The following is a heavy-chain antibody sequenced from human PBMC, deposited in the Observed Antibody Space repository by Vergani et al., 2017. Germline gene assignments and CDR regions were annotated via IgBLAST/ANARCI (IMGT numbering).Heavy chain of an antibody. D-gene: IGHD3-16*01. CDR3: ARTLIRIRDAFDI. J-gene: IGHJ3*02. CDR1: GFTFGDYA. CDR2: IRSKAYGGTT. Sequence: EVQLVESGGGLVQPGRSLRLSCTASGFTFGDYAMSWVRQAPGKGLEWVGFIRSKAYGGTTEYAASVKGRFTIARDDSKSIAYLQMNSLKTEDTAVYYCARTLIRIRDAFDIWGQGTMVTVSS. V-gene: IGHV3-49*04.